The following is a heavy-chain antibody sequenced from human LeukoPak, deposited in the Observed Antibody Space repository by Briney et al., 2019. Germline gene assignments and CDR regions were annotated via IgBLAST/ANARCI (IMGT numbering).Heavy chain of an antibody. V-gene: IGHV4-61*01. J-gene: IGHJ4*02. D-gene: IGHD1-26*01. CDR3: ARVGATTGKRIDY. CDR1: GVSVSSGSYY. CDR2: IYYSGST. Sequence: SETLSLTCTVSGVSVSSGSYYWSWIRQPPGKGLEWIGYIYYSGSTNYNPSLKSRVTISVDTSKNQFSLKLSSVTAADTAVYYCARVGATTGKRIDYWGQGTLVTVSS.